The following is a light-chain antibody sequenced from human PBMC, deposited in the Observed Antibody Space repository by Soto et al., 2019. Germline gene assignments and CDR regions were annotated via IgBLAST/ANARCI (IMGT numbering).Light chain of an antibody. CDR3: SSYTSSSTRVV. Sequence: QSALTQPASVSGSPGQSITISCTGTSSDVDNYNYVSWYQQHPGKAPKLMIYDVSNRPSGVSNRFSGSKSGNTASLTISGLQAEDEADYYCSSYTSSSTRVVFGGGTKVTVL. V-gene: IGLV2-14*01. CDR2: DVS. CDR1: SSDVDNYNY. J-gene: IGLJ2*01.